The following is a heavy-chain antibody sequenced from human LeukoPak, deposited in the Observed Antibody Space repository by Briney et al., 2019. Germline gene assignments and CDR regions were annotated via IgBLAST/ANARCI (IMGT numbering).Heavy chain of an antibody. J-gene: IGHJ4*02. CDR2: INPNSGGT. D-gene: IGHD3-3*01. V-gene: IGHV1-2*02. Sequence: GASVKVSCKASGYTFTGYYMHWVRQAPGQGLEWMGWINPNSGGTNYAQKFQGRVTMTRDTSISTAYMELSRLRSDDTAVYYCARVMYYDFWSGYYTYFDYWGQGTLVTVSS. CDR3: ARVMYYDFWSGYYTYFDY. CDR1: GYTFTGYY.